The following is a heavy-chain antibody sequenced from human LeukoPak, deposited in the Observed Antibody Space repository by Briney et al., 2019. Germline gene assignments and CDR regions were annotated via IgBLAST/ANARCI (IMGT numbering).Heavy chain of an antibody. Sequence: SGTLSLTCDVSGGSISSTNWWNWVRQPPGKGLEWIGEIYHSGSTDYNPSLKSRVTISVDKSKNQFSLKLSSVTAADTAVYYCARTRPILTGYWIFDYWGQGTLVTVSS. D-gene: IGHD3-9*01. J-gene: IGHJ4*02. CDR1: GGSISSTNW. V-gene: IGHV4-4*02. CDR3: ARTRPILTGYWIFDY. CDR2: IYHSGST.